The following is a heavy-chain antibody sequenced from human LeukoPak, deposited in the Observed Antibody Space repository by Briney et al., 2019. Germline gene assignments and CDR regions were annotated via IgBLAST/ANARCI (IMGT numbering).Heavy chain of an antibody. CDR3: AKRGPPYNGSPGNYFDY. V-gene: IGHV3-74*01. D-gene: IGHD3-10*01. J-gene: IGHJ4*02. Sequence: GGSLRLSCAASGFTFSVYWMHWVRQAPGKGLVWVPRINSDGSSTNYADSVKGRFTISRDNAKNTLYLQMNSLRAEDTAVYYCAKRGPPYNGSPGNYFDYWGQGTLVTVSS. CDR2: INSDGSST. CDR1: GFTFSVYW.